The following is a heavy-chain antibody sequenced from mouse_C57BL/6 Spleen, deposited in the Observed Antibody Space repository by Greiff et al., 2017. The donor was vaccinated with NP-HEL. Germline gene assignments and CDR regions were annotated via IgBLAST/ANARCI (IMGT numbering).Heavy chain of an antibody. Sequence: QVQLQQSGAELVKPGASVKLSCKASGYTFTSYWMHWVKQRPGQGLEWIGMIHPNSGSTNYNEKFKSKATLTVDKSSSTAYMQLSSLTSEDSAVYYCARSAYSNPWFAYWGQGTLVTVSA. D-gene: IGHD2-5*01. CDR3: ARSAYSNPWFAY. J-gene: IGHJ3*01. V-gene: IGHV1-64*01. CDR1: GYTFTSYW. CDR2: IHPNSGST.